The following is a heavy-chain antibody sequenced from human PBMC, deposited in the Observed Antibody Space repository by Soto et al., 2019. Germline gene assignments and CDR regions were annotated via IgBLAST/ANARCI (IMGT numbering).Heavy chain of an antibody. CDR2: IYTSGST. Sequence: PSETLSLTCTVSGGSISSYYWSWIRHPAGKGLEWIGRIYTSGSTNYNPSLKSRVTMSVDTSKNQFSLRLSSVTAADTAVYFCAGDPGYYYYGMDVWGQGTTVTVSS. V-gene: IGHV4-4*07. CDR1: GGSISSYY. J-gene: IGHJ6*02. CDR3: AGDPGYYYYGMDV.